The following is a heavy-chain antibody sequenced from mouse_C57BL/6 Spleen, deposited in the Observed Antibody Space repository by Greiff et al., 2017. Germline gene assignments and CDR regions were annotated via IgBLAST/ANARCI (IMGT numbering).Heavy chain of an antibody. V-gene: IGHV1-81*01. J-gene: IGHJ4*01. CDR2: IYPRSGNT. CDR1: GYTFTSYG. Sequence: VQLQESGAELARPGASVKLSCKASGYTFTSYGISWVKQRTGQGLEWIGEIYPRSGNTYYNEKFKGKATLTVDKPSSTAYMQLSSLTSEDSAVYYCARGRTVYVGAMDYWGQGTSVTVSS. CDR3: ARGRTVYVGAMDY. D-gene: IGHD1-1*01.